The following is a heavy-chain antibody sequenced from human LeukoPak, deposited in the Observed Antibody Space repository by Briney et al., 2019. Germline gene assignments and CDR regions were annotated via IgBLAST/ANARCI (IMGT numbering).Heavy chain of an antibody. CDR1: GDSITGYY. V-gene: IGHV4-4*07. J-gene: IGHJ5*02. CDR3: ARDMNHYASRYYNGNWFDP. CDR2: IFSSGST. Sequence: SETLSLTCSVSGDSITGYYWSWIRQPAGKGLEWIGRIFSSGSTNYNPSLKSRVSMSVDTSKTQFSLRLSSVTAADTAVYYCARDMNHYASRYYNGNWFDPWGQGILVNVSS. D-gene: IGHD3-10*01.